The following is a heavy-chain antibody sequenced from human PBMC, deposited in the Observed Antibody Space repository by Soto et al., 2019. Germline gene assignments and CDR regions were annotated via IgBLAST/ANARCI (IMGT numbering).Heavy chain of an antibody. V-gene: IGHV4-30-4*01. J-gene: IGHJ5*02. Sequence: SETLSLTCAVYGGSFSDYYWSWIRQPPGKGLEWIGYIYYSGSTYYNPSLKSRVTISVDTSKNQFSLKLSSVTAADTAVYYCARSIAVAGLNWFDPWGQGTLVTVSS. D-gene: IGHD6-19*01. CDR3: ARSIAVAGLNWFDP. CDR2: IYYSGST. CDR1: GGSFSDYY.